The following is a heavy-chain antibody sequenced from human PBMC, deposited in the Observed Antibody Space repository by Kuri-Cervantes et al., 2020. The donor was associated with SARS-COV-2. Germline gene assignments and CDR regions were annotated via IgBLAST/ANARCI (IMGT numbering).Heavy chain of an antibody. CDR1: GGSISSRNFY. CDR2: IYHSGST. D-gene: IGHD3-22*01. Sequence: SETLSLTCSVSGGSISSRNFYWGWIRQPPGKGLEWIGYIYHSGSTNYNPSLNSRVTISIDTSKNQFALRLSTVTAADTAVYYCARGGTYYYDRSGFDWFDPWGQGTLVPSPQ. J-gene: IGHJ5*02. V-gene: IGHV4-61*05. CDR3: ARGGTYYYDRSGFDWFDP.